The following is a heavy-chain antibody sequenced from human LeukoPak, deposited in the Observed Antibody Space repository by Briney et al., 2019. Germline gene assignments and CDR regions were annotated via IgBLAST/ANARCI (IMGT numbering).Heavy chain of an antibody. CDR2: INWNGGST. CDR3: ARGSIAIYYYGSGGYFDY. J-gene: IGHJ4*02. Sequence: GGSLRPSCAASGFTFDDYAMSWVRQAPGKGLEWVSGINWNGGSTGYADSVKGRFTISRDNAKNSLYLQMNSLRAEDTALYYCARGSIAIYYYGSGGYFDYWGQGTLVTVSS. CDR1: GFTFDDYA. D-gene: IGHD3-22*01. V-gene: IGHV3-20*04.